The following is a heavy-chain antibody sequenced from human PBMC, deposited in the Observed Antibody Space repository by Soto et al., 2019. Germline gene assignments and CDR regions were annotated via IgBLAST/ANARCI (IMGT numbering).Heavy chain of an antibody. CDR2: IVPIVDTS. CDR3: ARVVAIPGYPDN. V-gene: IGHV1-69*12. D-gene: IGHD5-12*01. CDR1: GGTFSSYA. Sequence: QVQLVQSGAEVRQPASSVKVSCKTSGGTFSSYAISWVRQAPGQGLAWMGGIVPIVDTSTYAQKFQGRVTITAEGSTSTVYMERSSLRSDDTAVYYCARVVAIPGYPDNWGQGTLITVYS. J-gene: IGHJ4*02.